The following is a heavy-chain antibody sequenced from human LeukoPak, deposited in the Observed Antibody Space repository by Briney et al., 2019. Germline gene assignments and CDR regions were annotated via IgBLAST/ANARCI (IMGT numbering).Heavy chain of an antibody. CDR2: IFYSGST. Sequence: PSETLSLTCTVSGGSISTSNYYWGWIRQPPGKGLEWIGNIFYSGSTYYSPSLKSRVTISLDTSRNQFSLKLSSVTAADTAIYYCARGGYYGSGNDFRFDPWGQGTLVTVSS. CDR3: ARGGYYGSGNDFRFDP. CDR1: GGSISTSNYY. J-gene: IGHJ5*02. V-gene: IGHV4-39*07. D-gene: IGHD3-10*01.